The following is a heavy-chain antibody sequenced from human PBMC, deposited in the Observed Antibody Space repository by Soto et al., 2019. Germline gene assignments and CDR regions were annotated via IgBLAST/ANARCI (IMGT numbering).Heavy chain of an antibody. V-gene: IGHV1-58*01. J-gene: IGHJ6*02. CDR2: IVVGSGNT. CDR1: GFTFTSSA. CDR3: AATHEYCSSTSCFYCYYYGMDV. Sequence: SVKVSCKASGFTFTSSAVQWVRQARGQRLEWIGWIVVGSGNTNYAQKFQERVTITRDMSTSTAYMELSSLRSEDTAVYYCAATHEYCSSTSCFYCYYYGMDVWGQGTTVTVSS. D-gene: IGHD2-2*01.